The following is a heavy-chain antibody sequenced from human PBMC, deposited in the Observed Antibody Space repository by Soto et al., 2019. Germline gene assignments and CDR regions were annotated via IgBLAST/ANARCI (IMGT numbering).Heavy chain of an antibody. Sequence: EVQLVESGGGLVQPGGSLRLSCAASGFTFSSYWMHWVRQAPGKGLVWVSRINSDGSRTSYADSVKGRITISRDNAKNTLYLQMNRLRAEDTAVYYCAVAVAGPTAIGYWGQGTLVTASS. CDR1: GFTFSSYW. J-gene: IGHJ4*02. V-gene: IGHV3-74*01. D-gene: IGHD6-19*01. CDR2: INSDGSRT. CDR3: AVAVAGPTAIGY.